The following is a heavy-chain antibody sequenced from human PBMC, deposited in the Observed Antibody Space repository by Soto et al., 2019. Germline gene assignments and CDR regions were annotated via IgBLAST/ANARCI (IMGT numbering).Heavy chain of an antibody. V-gene: IGHV1-18*01. CDR3: ATYDYVWNWFDP. CDR2: ISAYNGNT. Sequence: GASVKDSCKASVYTFTSYGISWVRQAPGQGLEWMGWISAYNGNTNYAQKLQGRVTMTTDTSTSTAYMELRSLRSDDTAVYYCATYDYVWNWFDPWGQGTLVTVSS. D-gene: IGHD3-16*01. J-gene: IGHJ5*02. CDR1: VYTFTSYG.